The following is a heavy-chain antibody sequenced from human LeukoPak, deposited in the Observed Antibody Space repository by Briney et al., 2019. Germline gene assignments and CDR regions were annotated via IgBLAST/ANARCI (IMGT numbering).Heavy chain of an antibody. CDR3: ARGSHGEHDS. D-gene: IGHD4-17*01. V-gene: IGHV3-23*01. CDR1: GFTFSDHY. Sequence: VGSLRLSRAASGFTFSDHYVDWVRQAPGKGLEWVAAIDRSGGSTFYADSVKGRFTISKDNSKNTLYLQINSLRVDDTAIYYCARGSHGEHDSWGQGTLDSVSS. J-gene: IGHJ5*01. CDR2: IDRSGGST.